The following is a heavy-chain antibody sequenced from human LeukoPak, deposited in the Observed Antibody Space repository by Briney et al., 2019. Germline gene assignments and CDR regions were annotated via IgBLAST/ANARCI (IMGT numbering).Heavy chain of an antibody. V-gene: IGHV1-18*01. CDR3: ARTHTRRYGGNSWWFDP. D-gene: IGHD4-23*01. J-gene: IGHJ5*02. CDR1: VYTFTSYG. CDR2: IRAYNGNT. Sequence: ASVKVSCKASVYTFTSYGLSWVRQAPGQGLEWMGWIRAYNGNTNYAQKLQGRVTMTTDTSTSTAYMEMRSLRSDDTAVYYCARTHTRRYGGNSWWFDPWGQGTLVTVSS.